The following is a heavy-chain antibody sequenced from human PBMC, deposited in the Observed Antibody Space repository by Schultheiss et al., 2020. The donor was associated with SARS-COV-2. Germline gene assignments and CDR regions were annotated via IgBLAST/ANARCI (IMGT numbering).Heavy chain of an antibody. D-gene: IGHD6-13*01. Sequence: GGSLRLSCAASGFTFSTFGMHWVRQAPGKALEWVALIWYDGSYKYYGDSVKGRFTISRDNAKNSLYLQMNSLRAEDTALYYCAKGPDSSSWLNWFDPWGQGTLVTVSS. CDR1: GFTFSTFG. J-gene: IGHJ5*02. CDR3: AKGPDSSSWLNWFDP. V-gene: IGHV3-30*02. CDR2: IWYDGSYK.